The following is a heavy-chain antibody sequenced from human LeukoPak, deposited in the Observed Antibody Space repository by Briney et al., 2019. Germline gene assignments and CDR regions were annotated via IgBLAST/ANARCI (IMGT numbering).Heavy chain of an antibody. CDR1: GDSISSVNYY. D-gene: IGHD2-15*01. V-gene: IGHV4-30-4*01. Sequence: PSETLSLTCTVSGDSISSVNYYWSWIRQPPGKGLEWIGYISYSGTTYYNPSLKSRATIYVDTSKNQFSLRLDSVTAADTAVYYCTRTQYCNGGSCYTEVAYWGQGTLVTVSS. CDR3: TRTQYCNGGSCYTEVAY. CDR2: ISYSGTT. J-gene: IGHJ4*02.